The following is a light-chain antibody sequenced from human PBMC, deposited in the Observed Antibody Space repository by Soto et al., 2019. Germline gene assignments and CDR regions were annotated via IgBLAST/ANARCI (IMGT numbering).Light chain of an antibody. CDR1: QSISSS. Sequence: DIQMTQSPSTLSSSVGDRVTITCRARQSISSSLAWYQQKPGKAPKLLIYDASTLQSAVPSRFSGSGYGTEFTLTISSLQPDDFATYYCQQYDIYSRTFGQGTKVEIK. CDR2: DAS. CDR3: QQYDIYSRT. J-gene: IGKJ1*01. V-gene: IGKV1-5*01.